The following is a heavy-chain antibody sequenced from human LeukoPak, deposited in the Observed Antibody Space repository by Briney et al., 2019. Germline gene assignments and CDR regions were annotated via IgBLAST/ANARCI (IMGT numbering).Heavy chain of an antibody. D-gene: IGHD6-13*01. CDR2: FYHSGST. V-gene: IGHV4-30-2*01. J-gene: IGHJ4*02. CDR1: GGSVTCGAYS. CDR3: ASVPAAAHRGYFDF. Sequence: PSETLSLTCAVSGGSVTCGAYSWTWIRQPPGKGLEWIGYFYHSGSTYYNPSPKSRVTISVDRSKNQFSLKLGSVTAADTAVYYCASVPAAAHRGYFDFWGQGTLVTVSS.